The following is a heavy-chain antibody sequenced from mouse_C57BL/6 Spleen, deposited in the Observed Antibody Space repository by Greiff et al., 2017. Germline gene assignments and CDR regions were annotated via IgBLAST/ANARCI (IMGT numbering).Heavy chain of an antibody. V-gene: IGHV1-15*01. D-gene: IGHD3-2*02. CDR1: GYTFTDYE. J-gene: IGHJ2*01. Sequence: QVQLQQSGAELVRPGASVTLSCKASGYTFTDYEMHWVKQTPVHGLEWIGTIDPETGGTAYNQKFKGKAILTADKSSSTAYMQLRSLTSEDSAVYYSTGQLTLPSFDDWGQGTTLTVSS. CDR3: TGQLTLPSFDD. CDR2: IDPETGGT.